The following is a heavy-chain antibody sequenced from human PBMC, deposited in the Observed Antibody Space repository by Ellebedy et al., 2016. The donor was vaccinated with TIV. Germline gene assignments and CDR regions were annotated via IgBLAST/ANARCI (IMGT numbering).Heavy chain of an antibody. Sequence: MPSETLSLTCTVSGGSISNHYWSWIRQPPGKATEWHGYIDYTGSTNDNPSLESRVTISLETSKNQFSLKLTSVTAGDTAVYYCARDGTREKTFCRGSSCWSDAFDIWGQGTMVTVSS. CDR1: GGSISNHY. CDR2: IDYTGST. CDR3: ARDGTREKTFCRGSSCWSDAFDI. D-gene: IGHD2-15*01. J-gene: IGHJ3*02. V-gene: IGHV4-59*11.